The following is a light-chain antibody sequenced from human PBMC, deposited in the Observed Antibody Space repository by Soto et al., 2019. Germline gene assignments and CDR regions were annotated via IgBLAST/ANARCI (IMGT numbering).Light chain of an antibody. V-gene: IGKV3-20*01. CDR2: GAS. Sequence: ESVLTQSPGTLSLSPGERATLSCRASQSVSSSFLAWYQQKPGQAPRLLIYGASSRATGIPDRFSGSGSGIDFTLTISRLEPEDFAVYYCQQYDSSPLTFGGGTKVEIK. J-gene: IGKJ4*01. CDR3: QQYDSSPLT. CDR1: QSVSSSF.